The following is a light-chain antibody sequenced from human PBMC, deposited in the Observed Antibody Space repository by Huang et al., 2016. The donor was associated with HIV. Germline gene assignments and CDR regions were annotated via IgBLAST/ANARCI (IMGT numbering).Light chain of an antibody. CDR1: QSVGSN. CDR2: GAS. J-gene: IGKJ1*01. Sequence: EIVMTQSPATLSVSPGERATLSCRASQSVGSNLAWYQQKPGQAPRLLISGASTRATGIPARFSGSGSGKEFTLIISSLQSEDFAVYYCQQYNNWPGTFGQGTKVEIK. CDR3: QQYNNWPGT. V-gene: IGKV3-15*01.